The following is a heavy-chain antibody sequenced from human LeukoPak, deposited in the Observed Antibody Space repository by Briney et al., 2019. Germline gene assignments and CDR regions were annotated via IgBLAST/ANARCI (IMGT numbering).Heavy chain of an antibody. CDR3: ARRVLREDLDY. D-gene: IGHD5/OR15-5a*01. J-gene: IGHJ4*02. CDR2: IYYSGST. CDR1: GDSISSSSYS. V-gene: IGHV4-39*01. Sequence: PSETLSLTCSVSGDSISSSSYSWGWIRQPPGKGLEWIASIYYSGSTYYNPSLKSWVTISLDTSKNQFSLRLYSVTAADTAVYYCARRVLREDLDYWGQGTLATVSS.